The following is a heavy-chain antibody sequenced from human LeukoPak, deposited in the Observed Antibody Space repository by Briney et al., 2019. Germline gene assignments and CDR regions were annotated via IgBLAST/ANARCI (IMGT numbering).Heavy chain of an antibody. V-gene: IGHV1-46*01. Sequence: ASVKVPCKASGYIFTSYNIYWVRQAPGQGLEWMGIINPSGGSTNYAQKFQGRVTMTRDTSTSTAYMELRSLRSDDTAVYYCARANSGYDFSYWGQGTLVTVSS. CDR1: GYIFTSYN. J-gene: IGHJ4*02. CDR2: INPSGGST. D-gene: IGHD5-12*01. CDR3: ARANSGYDFSY.